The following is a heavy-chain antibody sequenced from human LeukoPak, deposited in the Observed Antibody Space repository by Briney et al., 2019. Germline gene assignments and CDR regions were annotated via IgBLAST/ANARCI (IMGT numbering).Heavy chain of an antibody. D-gene: IGHD1-1*01. V-gene: IGHV3-21*01. J-gene: IGHJ4*02. CDR3: VRYNWNDGLG. Sequence: GGSLRLSCAASGFTFSSYSMNWVRQAPGKGLEWVSSISSSYIYYADSVKGRFTISRDNAKNSLYLQMNSLRAEDTAVYYCVRYNWNDGLGWGQGTLVTVSS. CDR2: ISSSYI. CDR1: GFTFSSYS.